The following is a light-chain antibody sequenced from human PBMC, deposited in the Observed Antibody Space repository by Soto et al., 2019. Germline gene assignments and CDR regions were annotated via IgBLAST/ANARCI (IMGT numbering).Light chain of an antibody. CDR1: SSDVGGYDH. CDR3: SSYGGNNNVV. Sequence: QSALTQPPSASGSPGQSVTIPCTGTSSDVGGYDHVSWYQQHPGKAPKLMIYEVTKRPAGVPDRFSGSKSGNTASLTVSGLQAEDEADYYCSSYGGNNNVVFGGGTKVTVL. J-gene: IGLJ3*02. CDR2: EVT. V-gene: IGLV2-8*01.